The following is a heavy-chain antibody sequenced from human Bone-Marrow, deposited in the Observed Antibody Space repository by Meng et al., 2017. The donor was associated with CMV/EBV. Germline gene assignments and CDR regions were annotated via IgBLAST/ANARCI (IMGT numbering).Heavy chain of an antibody. J-gene: IGHJ4*02. V-gene: IGHV3-23*01. D-gene: IGHD6-6*01. CDR1: GFTFSSYA. CDR2: ISGSGGST. Sequence: GESLKISCAASGFTFSSYAMSWVRQAPGKGLEWVSVISGSGGSTYYADSVKGRFTISRDNSKNTLYLQMNSLRAEDTAVYYCARGAGDSSSGYYFDYWGQRTLVTVSS. CDR3: ARGAGDSSSGYYFDY.